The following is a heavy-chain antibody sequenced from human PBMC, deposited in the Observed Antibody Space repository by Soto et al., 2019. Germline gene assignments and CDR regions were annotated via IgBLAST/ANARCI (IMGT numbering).Heavy chain of an antibody. Sequence: QVQLVQSGAEVKKPGASVRVSCKASGYTITCCAMHWVRQAPGQRPEWMGWINAGNGDTKYSQKFQGRITIIRDTSASTAYMELSSLRSEDTAVDYGARDGEGEAAAGMVYWGQGTLVTVSS. CDR1: GYTITCCA. CDR3: ARDGEGEAAAGMVY. CDR2: INAGNGDT. J-gene: IGHJ4*02. V-gene: IGHV1-3*01. D-gene: IGHD6-13*01.